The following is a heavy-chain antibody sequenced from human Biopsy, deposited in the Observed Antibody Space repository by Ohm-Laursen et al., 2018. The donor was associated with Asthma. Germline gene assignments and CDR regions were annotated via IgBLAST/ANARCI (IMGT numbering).Heavy chain of an antibody. CDR3: VRGSSSWHHGPFHYYYGLDA. J-gene: IGHJ6*02. V-gene: IGHV4-39*01. CDR1: SGSGGYMRSGNYY. D-gene: IGHD6-13*01. CDR2: IYYSGTT. Sequence: SETLSLTCSLSSGSGGYMRSGNYYWGWIRQPPGKGLEWIGSIYYSGTTYYNPSLESRVTVSADTSKNQFSPKLTSVTAADTAVYYCVRGSSSWHHGPFHYYYGLDAWGQGTTATVSS.